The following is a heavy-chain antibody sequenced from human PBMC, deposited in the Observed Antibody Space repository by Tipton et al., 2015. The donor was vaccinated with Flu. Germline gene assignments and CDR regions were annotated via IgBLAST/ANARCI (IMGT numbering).Heavy chain of an antibody. V-gene: IGHV4-34*01. D-gene: IGHD2-15*01. J-gene: IGHJ4*02. CDR2: INHSGST. Sequence: TLSLTCAVYGGSFSGYYWSWIRQPPGKGLEWIGEINHSGSTNYNPSLKSRVTISVDTSKNQFSLKLSSVTAADTAVYYCARGRVYVVVAATPFDYWGQGTLVTVSS. CDR3: ARGRVYVVVAATPFDY. CDR1: GGSFSGYY.